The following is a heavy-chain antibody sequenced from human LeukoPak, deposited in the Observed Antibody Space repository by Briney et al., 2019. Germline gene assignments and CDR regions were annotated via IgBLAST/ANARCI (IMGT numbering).Heavy chain of an antibody. CDR3: ARNPVTTKYFDY. CDR1: GYTFTSYD. J-gene: IGHJ4*02. Sequence: GASVKVSCKASGYTFTSYDMHWVRQAPGQGLEWMGIINPSGGSTRYAQKFQGRVTMTRDTSTSTVYMELSSLRSEDTAVYYCARNPVTTKYFDYWGQGTLVTVSS. D-gene: IGHD4-17*01. V-gene: IGHV1-46*01. CDR2: INPSGGST.